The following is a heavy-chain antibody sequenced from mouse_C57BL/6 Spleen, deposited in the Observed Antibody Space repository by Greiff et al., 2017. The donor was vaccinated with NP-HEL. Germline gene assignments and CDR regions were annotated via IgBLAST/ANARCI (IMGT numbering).Heavy chain of an antibody. J-gene: IGHJ2*01. CDR2: IRNKANGYTT. CDR1: GFTFTDYY. CDR3: ARYGYGSSYVNYFDY. D-gene: IGHD1-1*01. V-gene: IGHV7-3*01. Sequence: EVKLMESGGGLVQPGGSLSLSCAASGFTFTDYYMSWVRQPPGKALEWLGFIRNKANGYTTEYSASVKGRFTISRDNSQSILYLQMNALRAEDSATYYCARYGYGSSYVNYFDYWGQGTTLTVSS.